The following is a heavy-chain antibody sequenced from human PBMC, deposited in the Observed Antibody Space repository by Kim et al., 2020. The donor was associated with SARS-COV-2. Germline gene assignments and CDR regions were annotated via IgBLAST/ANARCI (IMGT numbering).Heavy chain of an antibody. D-gene: IGHD5-12*01. V-gene: IGHV3-7*01. CDR1: GFTFSNYW. J-gene: IGHJ4*02. CDR2: IAEDSSAT. CDR3: ARVTGGYDSSAY. Sequence: GGSLRLSCAASGFTFSNYWMNWVRQAPGKGLEWVANIAEDSSATYYVDSVKGRFTVSRDNVKNSLYLQMNRLTVEDTAVYYCARVTGGYDSSAYWGQGTL.